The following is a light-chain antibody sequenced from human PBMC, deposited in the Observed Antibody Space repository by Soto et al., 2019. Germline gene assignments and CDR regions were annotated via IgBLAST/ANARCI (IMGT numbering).Light chain of an antibody. CDR1: QSISDT. V-gene: IGKV3-20*01. J-gene: IGKJ4*01. CDR2: GAS. Sequence: EIVIIQSPATLSLSPGGRATLSCRASQSISDTLAWYQQKPGQAPSLLIYGASSRATGIPDRFSGSGSGTDFTITISRLEPEDFAVYYCQQYGSSPRLTFGGGTKL. CDR3: QQYGSSPRLT.